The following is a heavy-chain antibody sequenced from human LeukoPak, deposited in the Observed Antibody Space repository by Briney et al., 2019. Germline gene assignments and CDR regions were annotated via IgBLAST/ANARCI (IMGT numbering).Heavy chain of an antibody. D-gene: IGHD3-22*01. J-gene: IGHJ4*02. CDR3: ARVPRIDLYYDSSGYYFDY. CDR2: ISAYNGNT. V-gene: IGHV1-18*01. Sequence: EASVKVSCKASGYTFTSYGISWVRQAPGQGLEWMGWISAYNGNTNYAQKLQGRVTMTTDTSTSTAYMELRSLRSDDTAVYYCARVPRIDLYYDSSGYYFDYWGQGTLVTVSS. CDR1: GYTFTSYG.